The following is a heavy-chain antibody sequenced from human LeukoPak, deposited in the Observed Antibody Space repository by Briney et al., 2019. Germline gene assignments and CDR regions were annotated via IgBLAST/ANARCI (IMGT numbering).Heavy chain of an antibody. V-gene: IGHV3-48*01. J-gene: IGHJ3*02. CDR3: ARDRGYYDSSGYYSHDAFDI. Sequence: GGSLRLSCAASGFTFSSYSMNWVRQAPGKGLEWVSYTSSSSSTIYYADSVKGRFTISRDNAKNSLYLQMNSLRAEDTAVYYCARDRGYYDSSGYYSHDAFDIWGQGTMVTVSS. CDR2: TSSSSSTI. CDR1: GFTFSSYS. D-gene: IGHD3-22*01.